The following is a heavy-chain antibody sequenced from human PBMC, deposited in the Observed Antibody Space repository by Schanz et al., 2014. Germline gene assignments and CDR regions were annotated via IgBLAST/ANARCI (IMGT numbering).Heavy chain of an antibody. CDR2: ISYDGSFK. V-gene: IGHV3-33*01. CDR3: ARELPGVVAFDL. Sequence: ESGGGVVQPGRSLRLSCAASGFNFGSHGMHWVRQAPGKGLEWVAVISYDGSFKNYADSVRGRITMSRDNSKNTMYLQINNLRADDTAVYYCARELPGVVAFDLWGQGTMVTVSS. J-gene: IGHJ3*01. CDR1: GFNFGSHG. D-gene: IGHD7-27*01.